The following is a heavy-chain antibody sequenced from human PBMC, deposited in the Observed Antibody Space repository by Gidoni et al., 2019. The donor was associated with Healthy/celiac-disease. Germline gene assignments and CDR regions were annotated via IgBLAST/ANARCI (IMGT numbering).Heavy chain of an antibody. V-gene: IGHV1-18*01. CDR1: G. D-gene: IGHD6-6*01. J-gene: IGHJ4*02. CDR3: ARDPKNGIAARPDY. Sequence: GISWVRQAPGQGLEWMGWISAYNGNTNYAQKLQGRVTMTTDTSTSTAYMELRSLRSDDTAVYYCARDPKNGIAARPDYWGQGTLVTVSS. CDR2: ISAYNGNT.